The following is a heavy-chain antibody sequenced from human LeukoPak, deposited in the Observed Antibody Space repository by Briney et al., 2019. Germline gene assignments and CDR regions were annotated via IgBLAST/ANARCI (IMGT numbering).Heavy chain of an antibody. D-gene: IGHD1-26*01. CDR2: ISSSSSFI. CDR1: GFTFSSYS. CDR3: ARDGGGMVGALYYFDS. J-gene: IGHJ4*02. V-gene: IGHV3-21*01. Sequence: NPGGSLRLSCVASGFTFSSYSMNWVRQAPGKGLEWVSSISSSSSFIYYADSVKGRFTISRDNAKNSLYPQINSLRAEDTAVYYCARDGGGMVGALYYFDSWGQGTLVTVSS.